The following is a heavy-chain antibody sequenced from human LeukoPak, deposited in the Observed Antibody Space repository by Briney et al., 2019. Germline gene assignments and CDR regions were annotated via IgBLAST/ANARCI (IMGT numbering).Heavy chain of an antibody. J-gene: IGHJ4*02. CDR2: INPNSGGT. Sequence: GASVKVSCKASGYTFTGNYMHWVRQAPGKGLEWMEWINPNSGGTNYAQNFQGRVTMTRDTSISTAYMELSRLRSDDTAVYYCARADYGDYDGFPLNDPYFDYWGQGTLVTVSS. D-gene: IGHD4-17*01. CDR3: ARADYGDYDGFPLNDPYFDY. V-gene: IGHV1-2*02. CDR1: GYTFTGNY.